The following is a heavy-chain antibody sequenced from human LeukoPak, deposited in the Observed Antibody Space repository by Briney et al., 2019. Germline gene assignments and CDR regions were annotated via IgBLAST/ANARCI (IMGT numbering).Heavy chain of an antibody. CDR1: GYTFTGYY. J-gene: IGHJ4*02. V-gene: IGHV1-2*02. CDR2: INPNSGGT. CDR3: AIGWYSGPRPIDY. Sequence: GASVKVSCKASGYTFTGYYMHWVRQAPGQGLEWMGWINPNSGGTNYAQKFQSRVTMTRDTSISTAYMELSRLRSDDTAVYYCAIGWYSGPRPIDYWGQGTLVTVSS. D-gene: IGHD6-13*01.